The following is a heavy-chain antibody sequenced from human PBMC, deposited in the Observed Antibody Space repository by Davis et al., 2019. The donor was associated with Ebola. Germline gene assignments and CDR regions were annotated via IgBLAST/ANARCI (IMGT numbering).Heavy chain of an antibody. Sequence: GESLKISCAASGFTFSSYGMHWVRQAPGKGLEWVATIENDGSKKYYVDSVKGRFTISRDNAKNSLYLQMNSLRAEDTAVYYCARGRGRDGYNYRWYFDLWGRGTLVTVSS. J-gene: IGHJ2*01. CDR2: IENDGSKK. V-gene: IGHV3-7*03. D-gene: IGHD5-24*01. CDR1: GFTFSSYG. CDR3: ARGRGRDGYNYRWYFDL.